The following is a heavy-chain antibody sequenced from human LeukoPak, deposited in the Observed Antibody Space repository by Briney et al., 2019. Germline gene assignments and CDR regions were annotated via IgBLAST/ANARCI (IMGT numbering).Heavy chain of an antibody. J-gene: IGHJ6*02. CDR1: GGSFSGYY. Sequence: SETLSLTCAVYGGSFSGYYWSWIRQPPGKGLEWIGEINHSGSTNYNPSLKSRVTISVDTSKNQFSLKLSSVTTADTAVYYCARNLKIVVVPAAIQRHYYYYGMDVWGQGITVTVSS. CDR2: INHSGST. D-gene: IGHD2-2*02. CDR3: ARNLKIVVVPAAIQRHYYYYGMDV. V-gene: IGHV4-34*01.